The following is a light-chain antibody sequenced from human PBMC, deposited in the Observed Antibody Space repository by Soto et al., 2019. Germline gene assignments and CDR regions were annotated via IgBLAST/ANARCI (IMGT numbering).Light chain of an antibody. Sequence: EIVLTQSPGTLSLSPGERATLSCRASQSVTNNYLAWYQHKPGQAPRLLIYAASSRATGTPDRFSGSGSGTEFTLTISRLEPEDFTVYFCQQYGSSPWTFGQGTKVEIK. CDR3: QQYGSSPWT. J-gene: IGKJ1*01. V-gene: IGKV3-20*01. CDR1: QSVTNNY. CDR2: AAS.